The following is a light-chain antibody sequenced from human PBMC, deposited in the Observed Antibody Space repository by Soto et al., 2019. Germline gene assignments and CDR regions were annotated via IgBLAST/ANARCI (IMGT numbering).Light chain of an antibody. J-gene: IGKJ4*01. Sequence: DIVMTQSPLSQPVIPGEPASISCRSSESLLHSHEHNYLDWYLQKPGQSPHLLICLGSNRASGVPDRCSGSGPGTNFTLKISGVEAQDVRVYYCIQALQTVGGGTKVDIK. V-gene: IGKV2-28*01. CDR1: ESLLHSHEHNY. CDR2: LGS. CDR3: IQALQT.